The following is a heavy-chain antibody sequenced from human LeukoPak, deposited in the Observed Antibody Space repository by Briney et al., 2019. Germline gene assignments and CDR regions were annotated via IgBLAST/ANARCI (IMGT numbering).Heavy chain of an antibody. V-gene: IGHV3-30*18. CDR2: ISYDGSNK. Sequence: GKSLRLSCAASGFTFSNYGTHWVRQAPGKGLEWVAFISYDGSNKDCADSVKGRCTISRDTSENTLHLQMNSLRTEDTAVYYCAKGGTVYCSNTGCYPDYWGQGTLVTVSS. J-gene: IGHJ4*02. CDR3: AKGGTVYCSNTGCYPDY. CDR1: GFTFSNYG. D-gene: IGHD2-2*01.